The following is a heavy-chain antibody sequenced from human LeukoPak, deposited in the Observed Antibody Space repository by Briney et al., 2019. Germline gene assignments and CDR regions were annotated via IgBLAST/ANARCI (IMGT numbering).Heavy chain of an antibody. V-gene: IGHV1-69*13. D-gene: IGHD1-26*01. CDR2: IIPIFGTA. Sequence: ASVKVSCKASGGTFSSYAISWVRQAPGQGLEWMGGIIPIFGTANYAQKFQGRVTITADESTSTAYMELSSLRSEDTAVYYCARESPIVRCFDYWGQGTLVTVSS. CDR1: GGTFSSYA. CDR3: ARESPIVRCFDY. J-gene: IGHJ4*02.